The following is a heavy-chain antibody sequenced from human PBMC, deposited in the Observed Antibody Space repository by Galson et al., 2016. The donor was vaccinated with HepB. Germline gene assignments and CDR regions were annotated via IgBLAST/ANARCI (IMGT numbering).Heavy chain of an antibody. V-gene: IGHV4-59*01. D-gene: IGHD3-16*01. CDR3: ARVRFGFGSTHFDQ. CDR1: GGSISRYY. J-gene: IGHJ4*02. Sequence: ETLSLTCTVSGGSISRYYWHWIRQPPGKGPEWIGYIDSSGSNNSNLPFKSRVNIAGDTSKNPFSLKMRSVTAADTALYYCARVRFGFGSTHFDQWGQGTHVIVSS. CDR2: IDSSGSN.